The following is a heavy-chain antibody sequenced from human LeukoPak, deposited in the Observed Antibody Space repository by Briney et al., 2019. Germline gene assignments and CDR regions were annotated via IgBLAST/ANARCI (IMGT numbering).Heavy chain of an antibody. J-gene: IGHJ4*02. CDR3: ARDRYSGSYSDY. D-gene: IGHD1-26*01. Sequence: ASVKVSCKASGYTFTGYYMHWVRQAPGQGLEWMGRINPNSGGTNYAQKFQGRVTMTRDTSISTAYMELSRLRSDDTAVYYCARDRYSGSYSDYWGQGTLVTVSS. V-gene: IGHV1-2*06. CDR2: INPNSGGT. CDR1: GYTFTGYY.